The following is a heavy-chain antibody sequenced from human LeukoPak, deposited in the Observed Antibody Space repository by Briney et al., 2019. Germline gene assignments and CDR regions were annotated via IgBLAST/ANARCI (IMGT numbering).Heavy chain of an antibody. CDR2: ISSSSTI. Sequence: PGGSLRLSCAASGFTFSSYSMNWVRQAPGKGLEWVSYISSSSTIYYADSVKGRFTISRDNAKNSLYLQMNSLRAEDTAVYYCARVASAWYYYYMDVWGKGTRVTVSS. V-gene: IGHV3-48*01. J-gene: IGHJ6*03. CDR3: ARVASAWYYYYMDV. D-gene: IGHD2-21*01. CDR1: GFTFSSYS.